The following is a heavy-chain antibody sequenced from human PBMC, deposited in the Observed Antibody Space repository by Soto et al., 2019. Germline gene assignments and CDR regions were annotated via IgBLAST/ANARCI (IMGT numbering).Heavy chain of an antibody. CDR3: XXXEGSSTVTALRALDI. V-gene: IGHV4-31*11. CDR2: IYNSGTT. Sequence: QVQLQESGPGLVKPSQTLSLTCAVSGASISSGGYYWNWIRQHPGKGLEWIGHIYNSGTTHYNPSLKRRLTISVXXXXXXXXXXXXXXXXXXXXXXXXXXEGSSTVTALRALDIWGHGTLVTVSP. D-gene: IGHD4-17*01. CDR1: GASISSGGYY. J-gene: IGHJ3*02.